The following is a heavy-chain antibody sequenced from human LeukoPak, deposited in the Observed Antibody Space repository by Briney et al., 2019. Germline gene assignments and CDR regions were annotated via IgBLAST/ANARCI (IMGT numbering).Heavy chain of an antibody. CDR3: ARVNSGDFDY. D-gene: IGHD1-26*01. V-gene: IGHV3-53*01. J-gene: IGHJ4*02. Sequence: DGLTYYADSVKGRFTISRDTSKNTLYLQMNSLTADDTAVFYCARVNSGDFDYWGQGTLVTVSS. CDR2: DGLT.